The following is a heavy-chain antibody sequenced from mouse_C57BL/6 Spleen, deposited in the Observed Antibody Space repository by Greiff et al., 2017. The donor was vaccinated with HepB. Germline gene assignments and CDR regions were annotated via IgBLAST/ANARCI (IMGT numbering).Heavy chain of an antibody. D-gene: IGHD2-2*01. CDR1: GFTFSSYG. V-gene: IGHV5-6*01. CDR2: ISSGGSYT. J-gene: IGHJ1*03. Sequence: VQLQQSGGDLVKPGGSLKLSCAASGFTFSSYGMSWVRQTPDKRLEWVATISSGGSYTYYPDSVKGRFTISRDNAKNTLYLQMSSLKSEDTAMYYCARQYGYDAGYFDVWGTGTTVTVSS. CDR3: ARQYGYDAGYFDV.